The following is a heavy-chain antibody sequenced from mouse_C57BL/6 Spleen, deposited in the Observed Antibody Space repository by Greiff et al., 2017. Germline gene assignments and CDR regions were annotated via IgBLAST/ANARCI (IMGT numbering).Heavy chain of an antibody. Sequence: QVQLQQPGAELVKPGASVKLSCKASGYTFTSYWMQWVKQRPGQGLEWIGEFDPSDSYTNYNQKFKGKATLTVDTSSSTAYMQLSSLTSEDSAVYYCARSDAYWGQGTLVTVSA. CDR3: ARSDAY. CDR1: GYTFTSYW. CDR2: FDPSDSYT. J-gene: IGHJ3*01. V-gene: IGHV1-50*01.